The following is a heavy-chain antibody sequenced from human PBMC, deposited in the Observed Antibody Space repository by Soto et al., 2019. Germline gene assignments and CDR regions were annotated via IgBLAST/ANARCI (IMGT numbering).Heavy chain of an antibody. CDR1: GFTFSSYG. J-gene: IGHJ5*02. Sequence: GGSLRLSCAASGFTFSSYGMHWVRQAPGKGLEWVAVIWYDGSNKYYADSVKGRFTISRDNSKNTLYLQMNSLRAEDTAVYYCARDKALRYFDWLLARGVWLDPWGQGTLVTVS. D-gene: IGHD3-9*01. CDR3: ARDKALRYFDWLLARGVWLDP. V-gene: IGHV3-33*01. CDR2: IWYDGSNK.